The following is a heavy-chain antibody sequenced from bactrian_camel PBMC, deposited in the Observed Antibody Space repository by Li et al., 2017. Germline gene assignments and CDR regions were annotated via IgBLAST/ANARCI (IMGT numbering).Heavy chain of an antibody. CDR1: GFTFSTYP. CDR3: ATWGNY. J-gene: IGHJ4*01. CDR2: MKTDGSGA. V-gene: IGHV3S31*01. Sequence: VQLVESGGGLVQPGGSLTLSCAASGFTFSTYPMTWVRQAPGKGLEWISIMKTDGSGAYYADSVKGRFTVSRDDAKNMLYLQMNSLKTEDTAVYYCATWGNYWGRGTQVTVS. D-gene: IGHD3*01.